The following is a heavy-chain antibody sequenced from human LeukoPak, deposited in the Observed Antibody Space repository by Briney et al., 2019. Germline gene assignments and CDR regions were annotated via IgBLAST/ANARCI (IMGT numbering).Heavy chain of an antibody. CDR1: GYTFTSFR. D-gene: IGHD5-18*01. V-gene: IGHV5-51*01. Sequence: GEPLNISGKPSGYTFTSFRIGGVRKLHGKGRSWMGIIYPYASETRYSPSFQGQVTISAAKSISTAYLQWSSLKASDTAMYYCARHIGYSAWNPDYWGEGTLVTVSS. J-gene: IGHJ4*02. CDR3: ARHIGYSAWNPDY. CDR2: IYPYASET.